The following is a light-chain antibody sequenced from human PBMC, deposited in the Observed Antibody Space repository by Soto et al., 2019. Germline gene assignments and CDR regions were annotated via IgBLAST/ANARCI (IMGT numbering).Light chain of an antibody. V-gene: IGLV2-18*02. Sequence: QSALTQPPSVSGSPGQSVTISCTGTGSDIGTFNRVSWYQQPPGTAPQLLIYDVNNRPSGVPDRFSGSKSGNTASLTISGLQAQDEADDYCSSYTSSSTYVFGTGTKLTVL. CDR1: GSDIGTFNR. CDR2: DVN. J-gene: IGLJ1*01. CDR3: SSYTSSSTYV.